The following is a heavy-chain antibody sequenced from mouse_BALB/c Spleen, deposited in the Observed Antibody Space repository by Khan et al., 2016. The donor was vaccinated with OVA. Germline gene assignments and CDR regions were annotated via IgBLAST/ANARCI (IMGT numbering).Heavy chain of an antibody. CDR2: ISTYYGNI. CDR1: GYTFADSG. V-gene: IGHV1S137*01. J-gene: IGHJ3*01. CDR3: TRDEISEFTY. Sequence: VQLQESGPEPVRPGASVKISCTGSGYTFADSGMHWVRQSPAKSLEWIGVISTYYGNIKYNQMLEGRATMTVDKSSSTAYLELARLTSEDSAVYFCTRDEISEFTYWGQGTLVTVSA.